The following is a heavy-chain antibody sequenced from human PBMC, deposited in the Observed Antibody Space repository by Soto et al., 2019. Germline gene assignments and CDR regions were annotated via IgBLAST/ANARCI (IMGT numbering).Heavy chain of an antibody. V-gene: IGHV3-49*04. CDR1: GFTSTDHA. D-gene: IGHD3-3*01. CDR3: ARDGDYYGMDV. Sequence: GGSLRLSCTFSGFTSTDHALTWVRQAPGKGLEWVAFSTSHSYGGTTDYAASVKGRFTISRDDSKSIAYLQMNSLQIADTAIYYRARDGDYYGMDVWGQGTTVTVSS. CDR2: STSHSYGGTT. J-gene: IGHJ6*02.